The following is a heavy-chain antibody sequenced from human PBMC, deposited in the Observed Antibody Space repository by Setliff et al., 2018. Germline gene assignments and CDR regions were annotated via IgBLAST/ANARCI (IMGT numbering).Heavy chain of an antibody. Sequence: SETLSLTCTVSGGSISNYYWSWIRQPAGMGLEWIGRIHTSGSTNYNPSLKSRVTMSVDTSKNQFSLKLSSVTAADTAVYYCARKGISALSGAFDMWGQGTMVTVSS. CDR2: IHTSGST. CDR1: GGSISNYY. D-gene: IGHD1-26*01. J-gene: IGHJ3*02. CDR3: ARKGISALSGAFDM. V-gene: IGHV4-4*07.